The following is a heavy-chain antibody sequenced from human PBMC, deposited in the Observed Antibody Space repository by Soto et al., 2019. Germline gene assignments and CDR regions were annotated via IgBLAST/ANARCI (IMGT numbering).Heavy chain of an antibody. D-gene: IGHD1-7*01. Sequence: GGSLRLSCAASGFTFRIFAIQWVRQAPGKGLEWVAGISYDGTNTFYADSVKGRFTISRDNSKNILYVQMHSLRSDDTAVYYCARGGDYKWHFDAFDIWGQGTMVTVSS. CDR3: ARGGDYKWHFDAFDI. J-gene: IGHJ3*02. CDR2: ISYDGTNT. CDR1: GFTFRIFA. V-gene: IGHV3-30-3*01.